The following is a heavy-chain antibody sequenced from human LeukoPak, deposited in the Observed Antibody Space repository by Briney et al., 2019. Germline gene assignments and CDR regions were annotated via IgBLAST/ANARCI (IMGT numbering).Heavy chain of an antibody. Sequence: GRSLRLSCAASGFTFSSYGMHWVRQAPGKGLEWVAVISYDGSNKYYADSVKGRFTISRDNSKNTLYLQMNSLRAEDTAVYYCARASGSGYSLFDYWGQGTLVTVSS. CDR3: ARASGSGYSLFDY. CDR1: GFTFSSYG. D-gene: IGHD3-22*01. J-gene: IGHJ4*02. V-gene: IGHV3-30*03. CDR2: ISYDGSNK.